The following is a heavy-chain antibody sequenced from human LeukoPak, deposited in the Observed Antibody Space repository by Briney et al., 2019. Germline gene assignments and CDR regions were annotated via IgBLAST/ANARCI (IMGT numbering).Heavy chain of an antibody. D-gene: IGHD3-22*01. CDR3: ARVSYYYDSSGYYLDAFDI. V-gene: IGHV3-20*04. Sequence: GGSLRLSCAASGFTFDDYGMSWVRQAPGEGLEWVSGINWNGGSTGYADSVKGRFTISRDNAKNSLYLQMNSLRAEDTALYYCARVSYYYDSSGYYLDAFDIWGQGTMVTVSS. CDR2: INWNGGST. CDR1: GFTFDDYG. J-gene: IGHJ3*02.